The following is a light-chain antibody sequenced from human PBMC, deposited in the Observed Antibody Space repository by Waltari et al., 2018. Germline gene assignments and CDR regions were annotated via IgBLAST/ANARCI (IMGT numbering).Light chain of an antibody. CDR3: SSSTSSNTWV. V-gene: IGLV2-14*03. CDR2: GVS. CDR1: SSDVGGYNF. J-gene: IGLJ3*02. Sequence: QSALTQPASVSGSPGQSITISCTGTSSDVGGYNFASWYQQHPGKAPKLMIYGVSDRPSGVSNRFSGSKSGNTASLAISGLQAEDEADYYCSSSTSSNTWVFGGGTKLTVL.